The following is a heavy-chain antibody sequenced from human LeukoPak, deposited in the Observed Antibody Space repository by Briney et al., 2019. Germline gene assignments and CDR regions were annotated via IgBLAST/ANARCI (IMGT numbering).Heavy chain of an antibody. V-gene: IGHV1-69*05. J-gene: IGHJ4*02. Sequence: SVKVSCKASGGTFSSYAISWVRQAPGQGLEWMGRIIPIFGTANYAQKFQGRVTITTDESTSTAYMELSSLRSEDTAVYYCASGKGYYDSSGYDDGAYWGQGTLVTVSS. CDR1: GGTFSSYA. CDR2: IIPIFGTA. D-gene: IGHD3-22*01. CDR3: ASGKGYYDSSGYDDGAY.